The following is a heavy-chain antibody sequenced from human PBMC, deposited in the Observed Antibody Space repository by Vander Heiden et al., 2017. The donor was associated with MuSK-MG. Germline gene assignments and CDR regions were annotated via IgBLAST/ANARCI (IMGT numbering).Heavy chain of an antibody. CDR3: AREFSMVRGVIGY. J-gene: IGHJ4*02. V-gene: IGHV3-48*02. CDR2: ISISSGVI. CDR1: GFPFRSYG. D-gene: IGHD3-10*01. Sequence: EVLLVESGGGLVKPGGSLRLSCSASGFPFRSYGINWVRQAPGKGLEWLSYISISSGVIHYADSVKGRFSTSRDDAKKSVYLQLNSLRDEDTAVYYCAREFSMVRGVIGYWGQGTLVTVSS.